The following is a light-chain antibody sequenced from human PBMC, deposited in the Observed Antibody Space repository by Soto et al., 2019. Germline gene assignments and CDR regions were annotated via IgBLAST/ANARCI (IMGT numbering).Light chain of an antibody. V-gene: IGLV4-69*01. CDR2: VKSDGSH. CDR1: SGHSSYA. J-gene: IGLJ2*01. CDR3: QICGAGHVV. Sequence: QSVLTQSPSASASPGASVKLTCTLSSGHSSYAIAWHQQQPEKGPRYLMKVKSDGSHTKGDGIPDRFPGSSPGAERYLTTAGLQSEYEADYSLQICGAGHVVFGGGTKLTVL.